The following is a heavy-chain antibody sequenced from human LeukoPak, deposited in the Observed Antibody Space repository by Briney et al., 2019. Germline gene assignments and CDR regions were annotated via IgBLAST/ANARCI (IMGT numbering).Heavy chain of an antibody. Sequence: GGSLRLSCAASGFTFSSYDMSWGRQAPGKGLEWVSAISGYGGSSYYGDSVRGRFTISRDNSKNTLYLQMNSLRAEDTALYYCAKKLRYGDSSYFFDYWGQGTLVTVSS. D-gene: IGHD4-17*01. V-gene: IGHV3-23*01. CDR2: ISGYGGSS. CDR3: AKKLRYGDSSYFFDY. J-gene: IGHJ4*02. CDR1: GFTFSSYD.